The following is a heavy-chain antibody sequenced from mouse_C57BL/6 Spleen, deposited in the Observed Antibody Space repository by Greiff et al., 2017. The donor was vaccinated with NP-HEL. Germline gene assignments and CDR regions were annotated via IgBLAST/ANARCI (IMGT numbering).Heavy chain of an antibody. CDR2: IYPGDGDT. D-gene: IGHD2-4*01. CDR1: GYAFSSYW. CDR3: ARKDYDSFDY. J-gene: IGHJ2*01. V-gene: IGHV1-80*01. Sequence: VHLVESGAELVKPGASVKISCKASGYAFSSYWMNWVKQRPGKGLEWIGQIYPGDGDTNYNGKFKGKATLTADKSSSTAYMQLSSLTSEDSAVYFCARKDYDSFDYWGQGTTLTVSS.